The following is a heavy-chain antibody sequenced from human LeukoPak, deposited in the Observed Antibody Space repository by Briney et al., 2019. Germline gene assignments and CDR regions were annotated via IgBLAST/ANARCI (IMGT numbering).Heavy chain of an antibody. J-gene: IGHJ6*03. CDR3: VRAKNEVGPSKIAYYYYYMDV. D-gene: IGHD1-26*01. V-gene: IGHV4-59*01. CDR2: ISDSGNT. CDR1: GGSISSYY. Sequence: SETLSLTCTVSGGSISSYYWSWIRQPPGKGLEWIGYISDSGNTIYNPSLNTRVTISLDRSKNQFSLNLISVTAADTAIYYCVRAKNEVGPSKIAYYYYYMDVWGKGTTVTVSS.